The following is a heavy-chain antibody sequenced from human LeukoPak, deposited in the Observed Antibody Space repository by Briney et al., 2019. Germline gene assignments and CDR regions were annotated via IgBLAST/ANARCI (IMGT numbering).Heavy chain of an antibody. V-gene: IGHV4-61*05. CDR3: AGGDYVYFDY. J-gene: IGHJ4*02. CDR1: GGSISSSSYY. CDR2: IYYSGST. Sequence: SETLSLTCTVSGGSISSSSYYWGWIRQPPGKGLEWIGIIYYSGSTNYNPSLKSRVTISVDTSKNHFSLRLSSVTAADTAVYYCAGGDYVYFDYWGQGTLVTVSS. D-gene: IGHD4-17*01.